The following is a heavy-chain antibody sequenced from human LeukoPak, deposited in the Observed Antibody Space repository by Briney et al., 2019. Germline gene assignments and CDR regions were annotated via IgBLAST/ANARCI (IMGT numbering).Heavy chain of an antibody. D-gene: IGHD6-19*01. V-gene: IGHV4-59*12. Sequence: SETLSLTCTVAGASISSWYWSWIRQPPGKGLEWIGNIHGSGNTNYNPSLKSRLSMSLDTSKNQVSLDLTSVTAADTATYFCARETMLAGFASGLGFNYWGQGILVIVSS. CDR1: GASISSWY. CDR3: ARETMLAGFASGLGFNY. J-gene: IGHJ4*02. CDR2: IHGSGNT.